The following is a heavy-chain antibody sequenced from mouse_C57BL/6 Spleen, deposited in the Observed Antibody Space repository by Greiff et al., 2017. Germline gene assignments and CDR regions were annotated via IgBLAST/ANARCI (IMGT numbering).Heavy chain of an antibody. J-gene: IGHJ1*03. D-gene: IGHD2-2*01. CDR2: IYPSDSET. Sequence: VKLVESGAELVRPGSSVKLSCKASGYTFTSYWMDWVKQRPGQGLEWIGNIYPSDSETHYNQKFKDKATLTVDKSSSTAYMQLSSLTSEDSAVYYCARLRGVTTRYFDVWGTGTTVTVSS. CDR1: GYTFTSYW. V-gene: IGHV1-61*01. CDR3: ARLRGVTTRYFDV.